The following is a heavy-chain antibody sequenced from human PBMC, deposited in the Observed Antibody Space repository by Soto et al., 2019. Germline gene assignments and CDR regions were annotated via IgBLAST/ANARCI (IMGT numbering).Heavy chain of an antibody. J-gene: IGHJ4*02. Sequence: QVQLVESGGGVVQPGRSLGLSCAASGFPFTSYGMHWVREGPDKGLEWVAIISYDGSDKYYADSVKGRFTISRDNSKNTLYLQMNSLRPEDTALYYCVGGQYYFDYRGQGTLVIVSS. CDR2: ISYDGSDK. CDR3: VGGQYYFDY. V-gene: IGHV3-30*03. CDR1: GFPFTSYG. D-gene: IGHD3-10*01.